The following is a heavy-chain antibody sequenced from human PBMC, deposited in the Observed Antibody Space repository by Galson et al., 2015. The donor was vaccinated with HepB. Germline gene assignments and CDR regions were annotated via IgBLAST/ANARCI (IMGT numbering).Heavy chain of an antibody. J-gene: IGHJ4*02. CDR3: ARPPDYYDSSGYDYYFYY. V-gene: IGHV5-51*03. Sequence: QSGAEVKKPGESLKISCKGSGYSFTSYWIGWVRQMPGKGLEWMGIIYPGASDTRFSPAFQGQVTLSSDKAISIAYLQGSSLKASDTAMYYCARPPDYYDSSGYDYYFYYWGQGTLVTVSS. CDR2: IYPGASDT. D-gene: IGHD3-22*01. CDR1: GYSFTSYW.